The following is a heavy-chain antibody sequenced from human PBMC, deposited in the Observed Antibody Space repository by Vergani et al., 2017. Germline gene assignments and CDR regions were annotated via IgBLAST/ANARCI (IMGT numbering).Heavy chain of an antibody. D-gene: IGHD5-24*01. CDR3: ARAGDGDNHGGRYNYYYGMDV. CDR2: IISVFGTA. CDR1: GGTFSSYA. V-gene: IGHV1-69*13. J-gene: IGHJ6*02. Sequence: QVQLVQSGAEVKKPGSSVKVFCKASGGTFSSYATRWVRQAPGQGLEWMGRIISVFGTANYAQKFQGRVTITADESTRTAYVELSSLRSEDTAVYYCARAGDGDNHGGRYNYYYGMDVWGQGTTVTVSS.